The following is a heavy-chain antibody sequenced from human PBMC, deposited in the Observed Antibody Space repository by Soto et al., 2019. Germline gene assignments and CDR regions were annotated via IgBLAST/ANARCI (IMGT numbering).Heavy chain of an antibody. CDR2: IWYDGSNK. V-gene: IGHV3-33*01. D-gene: IGHD4-4*01. CDR1: GFSFSDYG. Sequence: QVQLVESGGGVVQPGRSLRLSCEGSGFSFSDYGMSWVRQAPGMGLEWVASIWYDGSNKYYADSVKGRFTISRDNSNKTVYLQMISLRPEDTAVYYCSSPIVPTIRGGDLGYWGQGTLVTVSS. CDR3: SSPIVPTIRGGDLGY. J-gene: IGHJ4*02.